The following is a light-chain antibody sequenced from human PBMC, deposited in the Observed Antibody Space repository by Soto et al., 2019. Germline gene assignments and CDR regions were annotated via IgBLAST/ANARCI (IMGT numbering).Light chain of an antibody. V-gene: IGKV3-11*01. Sequence: EIVMTQSLATLSVSPGEGATLSCRASQSVSSYLAWYQQKPGQAPRLLIYDASNRATGIPARFSGSGSGTDFTLTISSLEPEDFAVYYCQQRSNWPRTFGQGTKVDIK. CDR3: QQRSNWPRT. CDR2: DAS. J-gene: IGKJ1*01. CDR1: QSVSSY.